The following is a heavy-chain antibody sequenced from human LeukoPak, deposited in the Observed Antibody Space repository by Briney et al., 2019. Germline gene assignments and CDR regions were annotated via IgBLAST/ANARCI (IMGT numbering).Heavy chain of an antibody. Sequence: SVTLSLTCTVSGDSMSSGARWSWVRQSPGKGLEWIGEIYHSGSTNYNPSLRGRVTLSVDNSDNHFSLGLSSVTAADTAFYYCARRGYSGNEAYFAYWGQGTLVTVSS. CDR3: ARRGYSGNEAYFAY. CDR1: GDSMSSGAR. J-gene: IGHJ4*02. D-gene: IGHD5-12*01. V-gene: IGHV4-4*02. CDR2: IYHSGST.